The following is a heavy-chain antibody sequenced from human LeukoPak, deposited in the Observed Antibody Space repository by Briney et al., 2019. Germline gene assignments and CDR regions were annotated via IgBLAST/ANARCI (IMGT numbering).Heavy chain of an antibody. CDR1: GFIFSSYA. CDR3: ARENLAAAADY. CDR2: ISSSGGSA. D-gene: IGHD6-25*01. J-gene: IGHJ4*02. V-gene: IGHV3-23*01. Sequence: GGSLRLSCAASGFIFSSYAMSWVRQAPGKGLEWVSVISSSGGSAYYTDSVKGRFTISRDNAKNTLYLQMNSLRLEDTAVYYCARENLAAAADYWGQGTVVTVSS.